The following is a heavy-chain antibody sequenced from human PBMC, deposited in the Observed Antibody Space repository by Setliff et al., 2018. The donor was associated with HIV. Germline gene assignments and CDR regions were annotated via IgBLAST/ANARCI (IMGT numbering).Heavy chain of an antibody. Sequence: SVKVSCKASGGTFSGYAINWVRQAPGQGLEWLGNIIPNVGVVYYAQRFQGRVTMTGDTSTNTVYMELSSLTSEDTAVYYCARGGEGLANWGQGTLVTVSS. CDR2: IIPNVGVV. V-gene: IGHV1-69*04. J-gene: IGHJ4*02. D-gene: IGHD3-16*01. CDR1: GGTFSGYA. CDR3: ARGGEGLAN.